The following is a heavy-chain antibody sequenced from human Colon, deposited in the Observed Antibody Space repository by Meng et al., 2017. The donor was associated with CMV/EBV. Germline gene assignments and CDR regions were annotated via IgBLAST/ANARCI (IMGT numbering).Heavy chain of an antibody. Sequence: GESLKISCVASGFSFSNFWMSWVRQAPGKGLEWVANIKEDGSEQFYADSVKGRFTISGDNAKNSLYLQMNSLRAGDTALYYCGKNRVESWGQGTLVTVSS. J-gene: IGHJ4*02. D-gene: IGHD3-10*01. V-gene: IGHV3-7*01. CDR1: GFSFSNFW. CDR3: GKNRVES. CDR2: IKEDGSEQ.